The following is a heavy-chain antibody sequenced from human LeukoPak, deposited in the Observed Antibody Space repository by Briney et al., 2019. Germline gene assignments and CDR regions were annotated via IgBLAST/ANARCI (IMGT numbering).Heavy chain of an antibody. Sequence: GASVKVSCKASGYTLTGYYIHWVRQPPGQGLEWMGWINPNGDGTNYAQNFQGRVTVTRDTSISTAYMELSRLRSDDMAVYYCARATCNTDCAGFDPWGQGTLVTVSS. V-gene: IGHV1-2*02. CDR2: INPNGDGT. CDR1: GYTLTGYY. CDR3: ARATCNTDCAGFDP. D-gene: IGHD2/OR15-2a*01. J-gene: IGHJ5*02.